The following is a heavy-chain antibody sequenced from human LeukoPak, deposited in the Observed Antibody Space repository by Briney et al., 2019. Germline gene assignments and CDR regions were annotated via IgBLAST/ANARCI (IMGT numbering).Heavy chain of an antibody. D-gene: IGHD4-17*01. Sequence: GGSLRLSCAASGFTFSSYSMQWVRQTPGKGLEWVGIVSNSGENTFYGEAVKGRFTISRDNSQNTLYLQMNSLRPEDTAVYYCAKGGASVTRYVDYWGQGTLVTVSS. CDR2: VSNSGENT. CDR3: AKGGASVTRYVDY. V-gene: IGHV3-30*18. J-gene: IGHJ4*02. CDR1: GFTFSSYS.